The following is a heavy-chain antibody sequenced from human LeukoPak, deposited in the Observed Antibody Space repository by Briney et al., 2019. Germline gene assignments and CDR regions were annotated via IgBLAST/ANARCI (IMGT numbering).Heavy chain of an antibody. CDR3: AKKYSSSPSVAFDI. CDR1: GFTFSSYG. Sequence: GSLRLSCAASGFTFSSYGMHWVRQAPGKGLEWVAFIRYDGSDKYYADSVKGRFTISRDNSKNTLYLQMNSLRAEDTAVYYCAKKYSSSPSVAFDIWGQGTMVTVSS. J-gene: IGHJ3*02. V-gene: IGHV3-30*02. D-gene: IGHD6-6*01. CDR2: IRYDGSDK.